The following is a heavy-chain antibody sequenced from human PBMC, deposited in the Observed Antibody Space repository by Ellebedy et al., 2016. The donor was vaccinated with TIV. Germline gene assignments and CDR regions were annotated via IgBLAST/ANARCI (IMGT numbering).Heavy chain of an antibody. J-gene: IGHJ4*02. D-gene: IGHD4-17*01. CDR1: GYSFTNYW. V-gene: IGHV5-51*01. CDR3: ARNFGDYLDY. CDR2: IYPGDSDT. Sequence: GESLKISCKGSGYSFTNYWIGWVRQMPGKGLEWMGIIYPGDSDTRYTPSFQGQITISVDNSISTAYLQWSSLKASDTAMYYCARNFGDYLDYWGQGTLVTVSS.